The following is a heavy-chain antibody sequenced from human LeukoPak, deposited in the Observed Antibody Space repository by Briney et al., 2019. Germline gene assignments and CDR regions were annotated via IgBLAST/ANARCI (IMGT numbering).Heavy chain of an antibody. V-gene: IGHV3-48*03. D-gene: IGHD6-13*01. CDR1: GFTFSSYE. CDR3: ARRRIAAAGTGYNWFDP. Sequence: TGGSLRLSCAASGFTFSSYEMNWVRQAPGKGLEWVSYISSSGSTIYYADSVKGRFTISRDNAKNSLYLQMNSLRAEDTAVYYCARRRIAAAGTGYNWFDPWGQGTLVTVSS. J-gene: IGHJ5*02. CDR2: ISSSGSTI.